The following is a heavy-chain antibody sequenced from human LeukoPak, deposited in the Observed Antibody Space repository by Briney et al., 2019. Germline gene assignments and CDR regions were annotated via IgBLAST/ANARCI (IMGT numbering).Heavy chain of an antibody. Sequence: GGSLRLSCAASEFIVSSNYMSWVRQAPGKGLEWVSVIYSGGGTYYADSVKGRFTISRDNSKNTFYLQMNSLRAEDTAVYYCARGYSYGHPSDSWGQGTLVTVSS. CDR3: ARGYSYGHPSDS. CDR1: EFIVSSNY. V-gene: IGHV3-66*01. CDR2: IYSGGGT. J-gene: IGHJ4*02. D-gene: IGHD5-18*01.